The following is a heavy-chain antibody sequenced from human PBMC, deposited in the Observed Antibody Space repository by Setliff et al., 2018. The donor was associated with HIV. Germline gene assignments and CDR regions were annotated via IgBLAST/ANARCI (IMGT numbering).Heavy chain of an antibody. CDR3: ARDWPSSTAAGDC. CDR2: IKNDGSEK. Sequence: GSLRLSCAGSGSGGSGFTFSDYYMSWVRQAPGKGLEWVAKIKNDGSEKYYVDSVEGRFTISRDNAKNSLYLEMNSLTVEDTALYYCARDWPSSTAAGDCWGQGALVTVSS. D-gene: IGHD6-6*01. V-gene: IGHV3-7*01. J-gene: IGHJ4*02. CDR1: GFTFSDYY.